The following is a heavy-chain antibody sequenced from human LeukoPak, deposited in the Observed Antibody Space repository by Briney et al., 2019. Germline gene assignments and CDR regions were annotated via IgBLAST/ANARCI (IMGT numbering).Heavy chain of an antibody. CDR2: IYPGDSDT. Sequence: RGESLKISCKGSGSSFTSYWIAWVRQLPGKGLEWMGIIYPGDSDTRYSPSFQGQFTISADKSVSTAYLRWSSLKASDTAMYYCARQRFTVTTGGAFDIWGQGTMVTVSS. CDR3: ARQRFTVTTGGAFDI. CDR1: GSSFTSYW. D-gene: IGHD4-17*01. J-gene: IGHJ3*02. V-gene: IGHV5-51*01.